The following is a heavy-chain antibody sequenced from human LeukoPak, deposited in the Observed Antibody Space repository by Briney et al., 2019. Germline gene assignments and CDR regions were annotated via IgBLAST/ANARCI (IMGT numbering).Heavy chain of an antibody. CDR3: ARGMARIHDAFDI. V-gene: IGHV1-69*13. CDR2: IIPMFETA. Sequence: SVKVSCKASGYTFTSYGISWVRQAPGQGLAWMGGIIPMFETATYAQEFQGRVTITADESTSTAYMELSSLRSEDTAVYYCARGMARIHDAFDIWGQGTMVTVSS. D-gene: IGHD5-24*01. J-gene: IGHJ3*02. CDR1: GYTFTSYG.